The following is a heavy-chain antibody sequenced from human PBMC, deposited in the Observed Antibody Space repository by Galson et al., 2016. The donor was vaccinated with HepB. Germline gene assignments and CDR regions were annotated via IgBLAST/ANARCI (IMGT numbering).Heavy chain of an antibody. D-gene: IGHD4-17*01. CDR2: ISDDGRKK. V-gene: IGHV3-30*18. CDR1: GFTFGSYA. CDR3: AKDRLSGHGDYSWGIFDI. J-gene: IGHJ3*02. Sequence: SLRLSCAASGFTFGSYAMHWVRQAPGKGLEWVATISDDGRKKDYADSVRGRFIISRDNSNNKLFLQMNSLTTEDTAIYFCAKDRLSGHGDYSWGIFDIWGRGTEVTVSS.